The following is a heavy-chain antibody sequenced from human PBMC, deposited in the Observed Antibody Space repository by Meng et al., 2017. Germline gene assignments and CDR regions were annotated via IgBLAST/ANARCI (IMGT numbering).Heavy chain of an antibody. Sequence: QGPLVESGAEVKKPGASVKVSCKASGYTFTGYYMHWVRQAPGQGLEWMGRINPNSGGTNYAQKFQGRVTMTRDTSISTAYMELSRLRSDDTAVYYCASELNTYGSGSYAYWGQGTLVTVSS. CDR1: GYTFTGYY. V-gene: IGHV1-2*06. J-gene: IGHJ4*02. CDR3: ASELNTYGSGSYAY. CDR2: INPNSGGT. D-gene: IGHD3-10*01.